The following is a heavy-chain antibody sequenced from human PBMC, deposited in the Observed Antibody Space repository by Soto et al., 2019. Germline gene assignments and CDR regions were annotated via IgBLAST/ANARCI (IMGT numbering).Heavy chain of an antibody. CDR3: ARGLHCSSTSCQDYYYYGMDV. CDR2: IWYDGSNK. CDR1: GFTFSSYG. Sequence: QVQLVESGGGVVQPGRSLRLSCAASGFTFSSYGMHWVRQAPGKGLEWVAVIWYDGSNKYYADSVKGRFTISRDNSKNTLYLQMNSLRAEDTAVYYCARGLHCSSTSCQDYYYYGMDVWGQGTTVTVSS. J-gene: IGHJ6*02. V-gene: IGHV3-33*01. D-gene: IGHD2-2*01.